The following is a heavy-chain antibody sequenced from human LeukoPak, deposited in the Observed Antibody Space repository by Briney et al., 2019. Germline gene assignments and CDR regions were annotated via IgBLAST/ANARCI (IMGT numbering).Heavy chain of an antibody. CDR3: ARDGGSGTYVETYYYGMDV. J-gene: IGHJ6*02. CDR1: GFTVNNNC. V-gene: IGHV3-66*01. CDR2: IYVGDAT. Sequence: GGSLRLSCAASGFTVNNNCLSWVRQAPGKGLEWVPFIYVGDATYYADSVKGRFTISRDNSKNTVYLQMNSLRTEDSAVYYCARDGGSGTYVETYYYGMDVWGQGTTVTVSS. D-gene: IGHD1-26*01.